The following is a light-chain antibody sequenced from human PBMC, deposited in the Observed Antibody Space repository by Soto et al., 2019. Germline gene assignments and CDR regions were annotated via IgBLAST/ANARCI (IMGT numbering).Light chain of an antibody. CDR2: DAS. J-gene: IGKJ1*01. CDR1: QSINSW. Sequence: DIQMTQSPSTLSASVGDRVTITCRASQSINSWLAWYQQKPGKAPNLLIYDASTLESGVPPRFSGSGSGTEFTLTISSLQPDDFAIYYCQRYYTSPWTFGQGTKVEIK. CDR3: QRYYTSPWT. V-gene: IGKV1-5*01.